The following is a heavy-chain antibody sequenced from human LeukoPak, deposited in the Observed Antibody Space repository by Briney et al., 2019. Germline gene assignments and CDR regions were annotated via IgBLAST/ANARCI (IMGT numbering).Heavy chain of an antibody. CDR2: IYSGGST. CDR3: ARDRLWSGYYGRMDV. D-gene: IGHD3-3*01. CDR1: GFTVSSNY. J-gene: IGHJ6*02. Sequence: GGSLRLSCAASGFTVSSNYMSWVRQAPGKGLEWVSVIYSGGSTYYADSVKGRFTISRDNSKNTLYLQMSSLRAEDTAVYYCARDRLWSGYYGRMDVWGQGTTVTVSS. V-gene: IGHV3-53*01.